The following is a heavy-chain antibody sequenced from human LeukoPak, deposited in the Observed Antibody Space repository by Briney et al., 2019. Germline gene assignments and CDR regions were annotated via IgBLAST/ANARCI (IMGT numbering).Heavy chain of an antibody. CDR1: GGP. Sequence: PSETLSLTCTVSGGPWSWIRQPPGRGLEWIGYISFIGSTNYTPSLKSRVTISGDTSMNQFSLKLSSVTAADTAVYYCARHYSSGAAGHFFDYWGQGTLVTVSS. CDR2: ISFIGST. J-gene: IGHJ4*02. V-gene: IGHV4-59*08. CDR3: ARHYSSGAAGHFFDY. D-gene: IGHD6-13*01.